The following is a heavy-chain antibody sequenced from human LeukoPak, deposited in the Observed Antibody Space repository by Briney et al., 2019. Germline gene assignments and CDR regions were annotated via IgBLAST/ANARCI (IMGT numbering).Heavy chain of an antibody. CDR1: GYTFTSYG. V-gene: IGHV1-18*01. D-gene: IGHD3-22*01. J-gene: IGHJ4*02. CDR2: ISAYNGNK. CDR3: ARSVYYYDSSGYYYPSYFDY. Sequence: ASVRVSCKASGYTFTSYGISWVRQAPGKGREGMGWISAYNGNKNYAEKLQGRVTMTTDTSTSTAYIELRSLRSDDTAVYYCARSVYYYDSSGYYYPSYFDYWGQGTLVTVSS.